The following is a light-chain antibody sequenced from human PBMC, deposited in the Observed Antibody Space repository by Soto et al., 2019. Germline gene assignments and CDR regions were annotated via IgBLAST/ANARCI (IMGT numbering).Light chain of an antibody. CDR2: DVS. CDR1: QSISSY. CDR3: QQYNGYSRT. Sequence: DIQMTQSPSSLSASVGDRVTITCRASQSISSYLNWYQQKPGKAPYLLISDVSSLERGVPSRFSGSGSGTEFTLTISSMQHDDFATFYCQQYNGYSRTFGQGTKVDIK. J-gene: IGKJ1*01. V-gene: IGKV1-5*01.